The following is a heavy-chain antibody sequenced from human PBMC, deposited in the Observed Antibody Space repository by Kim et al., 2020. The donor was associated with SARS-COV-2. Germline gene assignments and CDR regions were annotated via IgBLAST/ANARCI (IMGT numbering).Heavy chain of an antibody. Sequence: SETLSLTCTVSGGSISSYYWSWIRQPPGKGLEWIGYIYYSGSTNYNPSLKSRVTISVDTSKNQFTMKLSSVTAADTAVYYCAGSCGSYVYMDVWGKGSTVIVSS. D-gene: IGHD2-15*01. V-gene: IGHV4-59*08. CDR1: GGSISSYY. J-gene: IGHJ6*03. CDR3: AGSCGSYVYMDV. CDR2: IYYSGST.